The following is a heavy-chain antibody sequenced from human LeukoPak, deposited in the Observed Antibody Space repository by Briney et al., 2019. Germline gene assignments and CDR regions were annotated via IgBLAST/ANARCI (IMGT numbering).Heavy chain of an antibody. CDR1: GFTFSSYA. J-gene: IGHJ4*02. Sequence: PGGSLRLSCAASGFTFSSYAMHWVRQARGKGLEYVSAISSNGGSTYYANSVKGRFTISRDNSKNTLYLQMGSLRAEDMAVYYCARGGSIVGAFDYWGQGTLVTVSS. CDR3: ARGGSIVGAFDY. V-gene: IGHV3-64*01. CDR2: ISSNGGST. D-gene: IGHD1-26*01.